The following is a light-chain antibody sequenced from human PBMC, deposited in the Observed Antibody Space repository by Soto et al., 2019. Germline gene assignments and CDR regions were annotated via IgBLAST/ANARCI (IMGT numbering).Light chain of an antibody. V-gene: IGKV1-39*01. J-gene: IGKJ5*01. CDR1: QTINNF. Sequence: DIPMTQSPSSLSASVGDRVTITCRASQTINNFLNWYQQKPGKAPNLLIHGASTLQSGVPSRFTGSGSGTYFTLTISSLQPEDFATYYCQQHVHTPPAFGQGTRLEIK. CDR2: GAS. CDR3: QQHVHTPPA.